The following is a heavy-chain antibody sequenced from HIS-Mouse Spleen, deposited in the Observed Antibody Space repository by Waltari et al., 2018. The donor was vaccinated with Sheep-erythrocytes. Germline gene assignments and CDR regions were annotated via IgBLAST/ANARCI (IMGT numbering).Heavy chain of an antibody. Sequence: QVQLQESGPGLVKPSQTLSLTCPVPGGSLRSGGYYWSWIRQHPGKGLEWIGYIYYSGSTYYNPSLKSRVTISVDTSKNQFSLKLSSVTAADTAVYYCARDRLGIFGYWGQGTLVTVSS. CDR1: GGSLRSGGYY. CDR3: ARDRLGIFGY. V-gene: IGHV4-31*03. J-gene: IGHJ4*02. CDR2: IYYSGST. D-gene: IGHD7-27*01.